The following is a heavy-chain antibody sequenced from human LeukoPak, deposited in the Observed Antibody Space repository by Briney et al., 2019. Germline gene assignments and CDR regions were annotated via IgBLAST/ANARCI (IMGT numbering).Heavy chain of an antibody. Sequence: PSETLSLTCTVSGGSISNYYWNWIRQPPGKGLEYIGRIYNSVNTNNNPSLQSRVTMSVDPSNNQFSLRLSSVTAADTAVYYCARAGTTYYYDDHVFDMWSEGTLVTVSS. CDR3: ARAGTTYYYDDHVFDM. D-gene: IGHD3-22*01. CDR2: IYNSVNT. V-gene: IGHV4-4*07. J-gene: IGHJ3*02. CDR1: GGSISNYY.